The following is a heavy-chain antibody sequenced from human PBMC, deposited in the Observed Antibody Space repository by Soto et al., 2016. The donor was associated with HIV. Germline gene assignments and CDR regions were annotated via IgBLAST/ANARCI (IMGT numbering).Heavy chain of an antibody. CDR3: ARDRGYYYGSGSSKAVYYYGMDV. V-gene: IGHV3-20*04. CDR1: GFTFDDYG. Sequence: EVQLVESGGGVVRPGGSLRLSCAASGFTFDDYGMSWVRQAPGKGLEWVSGINWNGGSTGYVDSVKGRFTIFRDNAKNSLYLQMNSLRVEDTALYYCARDRGYYYGSGSSKAVYYYGMDVWGQGTTGHRLL. D-gene: IGHD3-10*01. J-gene: IGHJ6*02. CDR2: INWNGGST.